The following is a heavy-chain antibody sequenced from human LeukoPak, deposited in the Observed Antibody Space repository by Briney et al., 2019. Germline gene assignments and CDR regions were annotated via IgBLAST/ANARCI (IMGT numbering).Heavy chain of an antibody. CDR2: INPNSGGT. V-gene: IGHV1-2*06. CDR3: ARDTEYYDFWSGYLNAAYDY. Sequence: ASVKVSCKASGYTFTGYYMHWVRQAPGQGLEWMGRINPNSGGTNYAQKFQGRVTMTRDTSISTAYMELSRLRSDDTAVYYCARDTEYYDFWSGYLNAAYDYWGQGTLVTVSP. J-gene: IGHJ4*02. CDR1: GYTFTGYY. D-gene: IGHD3-3*01.